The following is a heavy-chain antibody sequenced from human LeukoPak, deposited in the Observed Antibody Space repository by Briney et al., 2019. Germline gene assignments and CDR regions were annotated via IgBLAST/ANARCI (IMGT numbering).Heavy chain of an antibody. D-gene: IGHD3-22*01. CDR1: GGSFSGYY. CDR2: INHSGST. Sequence: SETLSLTCAVYGGSFSGYYWSWIRQPPGKGLEWIGEINHSGSTNYNPSLKSRVTISVDTSKNQFSLKLSSVTAADTAVYYCAGTYYYDSSGYYYNYWGQGTLVTVSS. V-gene: IGHV4-34*01. J-gene: IGHJ4*02. CDR3: AGTYYYDSSGYYYNY.